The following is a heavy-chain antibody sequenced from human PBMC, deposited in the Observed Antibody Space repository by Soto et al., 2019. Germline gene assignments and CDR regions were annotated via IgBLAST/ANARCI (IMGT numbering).Heavy chain of an antibody. CDR3: ASLMGLVPAAIVGYYYGMDV. CDR2: IIPIFGTA. J-gene: IGHJ6*02. CDR1: GGTFSSYA. V-gene: IGHV1-69*13. D-gene: IGHD2-2*01. Sequence: GASVKVSCKASGGTFSSYAISWVRQAPGQGLEWMGGIIPIFGTANYAQKFQGRVTITADESTSTAYMELSSLRSEDTAVYYCASLMGLVPAAIVGYYYGMDVWGQGTTVTVSS.